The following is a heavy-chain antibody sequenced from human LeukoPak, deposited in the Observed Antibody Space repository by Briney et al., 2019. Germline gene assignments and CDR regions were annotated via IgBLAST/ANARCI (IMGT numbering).Heavy chain of an antibody. D-gene: IGHD3-3*01. CDR3: ARGFSERAIFGVVYYYTDV. CDR2: IYYSGST. CDR1: GGSINSYY. Sequence: SETLSLTCTVSGGSINSYYWSWIRQPPGKGLEWIGYIYYSGSTNYNPSLKSRVTISVDTSKNQFSLKLSSVTAADTAVYYCARGFSERAIFGVVYYYTDVWGKGTMVTVSS. V-gene: IGHV4-59*01. J-gene: IGHJ6*03.